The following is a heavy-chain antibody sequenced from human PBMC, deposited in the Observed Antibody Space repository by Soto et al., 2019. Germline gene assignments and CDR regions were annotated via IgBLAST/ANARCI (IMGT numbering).Heavy chain of an antibody. CDR1: GFTFSSYA. V-gene: IGHV3-23*01. D-gene: IGHD2-2*01. J-gene: IGHJ6*02. CDR3: AKAYRVVPDAPYYYYGMDV. CDR2: ISGSGGST. Sequence: LRLSCAASGFTFSSYAMSWVRQAPGKGLEWVSAISGSGGSTYYADSVKGRFTISRDNSKNTLYLQMNSLRAEDTAVYYCAKAYRVVPDAPYYYYGMDVWGQGTTVTVSS.